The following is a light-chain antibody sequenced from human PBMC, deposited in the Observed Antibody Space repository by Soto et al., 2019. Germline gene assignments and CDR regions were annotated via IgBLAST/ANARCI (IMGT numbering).Light chain of an antibody. J-gene: IGKJ4*01. Sequence: AIQMTQSPSSLSASIGDRVTITCRASQGIKNDLGWYQQKPGKAPNLLIYAASTLQSGVPSRFSGSGSGTDFTLTISNLQPEDLATYYCLQDYNYPLTFGGGTKVELK. V-gene: IGKV1-6*01. CDR2: AAS. CDR3: LQDYNYPLT. CDR1: QGIKND.